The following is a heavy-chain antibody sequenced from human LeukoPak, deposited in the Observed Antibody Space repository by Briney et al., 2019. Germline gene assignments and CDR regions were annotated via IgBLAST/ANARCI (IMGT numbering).Heavy chain of an antibody. V-gene: IGHV4-39*07. CDR1: GGSISSSSYY. J-gene: IGHJ3*02. Sequence: PSETLSLTCTVSGGSISSSSYYWGWIRQPPGKGLEWIGSIYYSGSTYYNPSLKSRVTISVDTSKNQFSLKLSSVTAADTAVYYCARDPLVVATTRGGAFDIWGQGTMVTVSS. CDR3: ARDPLVVATTRGGAFDI. D-gene: IGHD2-15*01. CDR2: IYYSGST.